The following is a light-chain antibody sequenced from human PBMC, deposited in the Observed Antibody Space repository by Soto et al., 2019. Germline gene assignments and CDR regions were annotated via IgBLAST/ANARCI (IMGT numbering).Light chain of an antibody. V-gene: IGLV2-11*01. Sequence: QSVLTQPRSVSGSPGQSVTISCTGTSSDVGGYNYVSWYQQHPGKAPKLMIYDVSKRPSGVPDRFSGSKSGNTASLTISGLQAGDEADYYCCSDAGGGVFGGGTKVTVL. J-gene: IGLJ3*02. CDR3: CSDAGGGV. CDR2: DVS. CDR1: SSDVGGYNY.